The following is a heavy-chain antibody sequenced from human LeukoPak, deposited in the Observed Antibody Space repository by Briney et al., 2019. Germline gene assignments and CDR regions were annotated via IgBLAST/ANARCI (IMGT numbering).Heavy chain of an antibody. CDR3: ARDSYYGSGSYYNSLKRFDY. Sequence: ASVKVSCKASGYTFTSYYMHWVRQAPGQGLEWMGWISAYNGNTNYAQKLQGRVTMTTDTSTSTAYMELRSLRSDDTAVYYCARDSYYGSGSYYNSLKRFDYWGQGTLVTVSS. D-gene: IGHD3-10*01. CDR2: ISAYNGNT. V-gene: IGHV1-18*04. CDR1: GYTFTSYY. J-gene: IGHJ4*02.